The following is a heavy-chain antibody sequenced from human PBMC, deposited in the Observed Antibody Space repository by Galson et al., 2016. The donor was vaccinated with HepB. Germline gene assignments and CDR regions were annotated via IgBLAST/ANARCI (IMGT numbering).Heavy chain of an antibody. CDR2: ISSSSSYI. Sequence: SLRLSCAASGFTFSTYSMNWVRQAPGKGLEWVSFISSSSSYIYYADSVKGRFTISTDHAKNSLYLQINGLRAEDTAVYYCARDAPILRFLYGMDVWGQGTTVTVSS. D-gene: IGHD3-3*01. CDR3: ARDAPILRFLYGMDV. CDR1: GFTFSTYS. J-gene: IGHJ6*02. V-gene: IGHV3-21*01.